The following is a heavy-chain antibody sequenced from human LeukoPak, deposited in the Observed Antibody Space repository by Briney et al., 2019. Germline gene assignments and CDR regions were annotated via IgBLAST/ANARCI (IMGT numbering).Heavy chain of an antibody. D-gene: IGHD2-2*01. CDR2: ISYDGGNI. J-gene: IGHJ4*02. V-gene: IGHV3-30*18. CDR1: GFTFTTHG. CDR3: AKGGTSSVLYLDF. Sequence: QPGRSLRLSCAVSGFTFTTHGMHWVRQAPGKGLEWVAFISYDGGNIYYPEAVKGRFTATRDNSKNTLFLQMNSLRAEDTAVYYCAKGGTSSVLYLDFWGQGTLVTVSS.